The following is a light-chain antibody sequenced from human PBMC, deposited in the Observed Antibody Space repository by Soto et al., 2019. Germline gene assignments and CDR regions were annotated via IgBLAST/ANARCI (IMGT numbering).Light chain of an antibody. CDR1: QSVSSK. J-gene: IGKJ1*01. CDR2: GAS. Sequence: EIVLTQSPGTLSVSPGERATLSCRASQSVSSKLAWYQQKPGQAPRLLFYGASTGATGIPARFSGSGSETEFTLSISSLQSGDFAVYYCQQYNNWPGTFGQGTKVEIK. CDR3: QQYNNWPGT. V-gene: IGKV3-15*01.